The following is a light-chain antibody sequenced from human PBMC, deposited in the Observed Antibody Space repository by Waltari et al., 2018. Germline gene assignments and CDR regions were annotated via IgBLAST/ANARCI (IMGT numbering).Light chain of an antibody. CDR3: QQYYGTPPT. V-gene: IGKV4-1*01. CDR2: WAS. CDR1: QSILYSSNNKNY. Sequence: DIVMTQFPDSLAVSLGERASINCKSSQSILYSSNNKNYLAWYQKKPGQSPKLLIYWASTRESGVPDRFSGSGSGTDFTLTISSLQAEDVAVYYCQQYYGTPPTFGRGTKVEIK. J-gene: IGKJ1*01.